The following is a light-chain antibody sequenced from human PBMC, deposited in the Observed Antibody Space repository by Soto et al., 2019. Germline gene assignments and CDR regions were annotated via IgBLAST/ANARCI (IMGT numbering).Light chain of an antibody. CDR3: QQTYNLPYT. V-gene: IGKV1-39*01. CDR2: GAS. Sequence: DIQMTQSPSSLSASVGDRVTITCRASLTIGHSLSWFQQKAGKAPTLLIYGASALQRGVPARFSGSGSGTEFTLTINKMQHDDFATYYCQQTYNLPYTFGQGTQV. CDR1: LTIGHS. J-gene: IGKJ1*01.